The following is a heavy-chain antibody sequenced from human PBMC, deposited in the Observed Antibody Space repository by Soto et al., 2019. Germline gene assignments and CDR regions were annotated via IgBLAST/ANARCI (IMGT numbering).Heavy chain of an antibody. D-gene: IGHD1-1*01. V-gene: IGHV1-2*02. CDR1: GYNFNDYY. CDR3: ARDRRPYNPSFYYYYAMDV. J-gene: IGHJ6*02. Sequence: ASVEVSCETSGYNFNDYYIYWVRQAPVQGLEWVGWINPNSGGTTYSQKFRGRAIVTRDTSIRTAYMELTSLKSDDTAIYYCARDRRPYNPSFYYYYAMDVWGQGTTVTVSS. CDR2: INPNSGGT.